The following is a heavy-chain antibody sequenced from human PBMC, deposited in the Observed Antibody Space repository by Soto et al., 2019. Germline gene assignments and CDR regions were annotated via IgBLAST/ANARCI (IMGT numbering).Heavy chain of an antibody. J-gene: IGHJ4*02. CDR2: ISYDGSDK. CDR1: GFTFSSYG. V-gene: IGHV3-30*18. CDR3: AKEAVGATPDY. Sequence: PGGSLRLSCAASGFTFSSYGMHWVRQAPGKGLEWVAVISYDGSDKYYADSVKGRFTISRDNSKNTLYLQMNSLRAEDTAVFYCAKEAVGATPDYWGPGT. D-gene: IGHD1-26*01.